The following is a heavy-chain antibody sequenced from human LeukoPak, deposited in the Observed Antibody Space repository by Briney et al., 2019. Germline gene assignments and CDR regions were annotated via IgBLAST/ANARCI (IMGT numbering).Heavy chain of an antibody. D-gene: IGHD2-15*01. Sequence: ASVKVSCKASGYTFTSYGISWVRQAPGQGLEWMGWISAYNGDTNYAQKLQGRVTMTTDTSTSTAYMELRSLRSDDTAVYYCAREESVVVVAATGRNYYYYGMDVWGQGTTVTVSS. CDR2: ISAYNGDT. J-gene: IGHJ6*02. CDR1: GYTFTSYG. V-gene: IGHV1-18*01. CDR3: AREESVVVVAATGRNYYYYGMDV.